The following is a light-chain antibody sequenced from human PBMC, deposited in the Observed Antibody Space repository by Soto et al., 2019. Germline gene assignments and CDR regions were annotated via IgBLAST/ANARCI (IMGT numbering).Light chain of an antibody. CDR1: QNIYSN. J-gene: IGKJ4*01. Sequence: IVMTQSPATLSASPGERATLSCRASQNIYSNIAWYQQRPGQAPRLLIYRASTRAPGVPARFSGSGSGTDFTLTISSLQSEDFAAYSCLQYHNLWAFGRGTQVEIK. CDR3: LQYHNLWA. CDR2: RAS. V-gene: IGKV3-15*01.